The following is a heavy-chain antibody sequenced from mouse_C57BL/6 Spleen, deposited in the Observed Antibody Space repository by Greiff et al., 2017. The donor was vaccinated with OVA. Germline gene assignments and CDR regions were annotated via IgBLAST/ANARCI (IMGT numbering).Heavy chain of an antibody. V-gene: IGHV3-6*01. CDR2: ISYDGSN. CDR1: GYSITSGYY. D-gene: IGHD2-4*01. J-gene: IGHJ4*01. CDR3: AREDYDYDEEYYYAMDY. Sequence: EVQLQESGPGLVKPSQSLSLTCSVTGYSITSGYYWNWIRQFPGNKLEWMGYISYDGSNNYNPSLKNRISITRDTSKNQFFLKLNSVTTEDTATYYCAREDYDYDEEYYYAMDYWGQGTSVTVSS.